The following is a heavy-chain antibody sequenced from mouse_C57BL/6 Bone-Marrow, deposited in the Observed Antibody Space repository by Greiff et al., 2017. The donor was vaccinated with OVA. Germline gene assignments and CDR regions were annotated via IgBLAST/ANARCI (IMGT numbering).Heavy chain of an antibody. CDR2: ISYDGSN. CDR1: GYSITSGYY. D-gene: IGHD1-1*01. Sequence: DVQLQESGPGLVKPSQSLSLTCSVTGYSITSGYYWNWIRQFPGNKLEWMGYISYDGSNNYNPSLKNRISITRDTSKNQFFLKLNSVTTEDTATYYRARALYYGSSYWYFDVWGTGTTVTVSS. J-gene: IGHJ1*03. CDR3: ARALYYGSSYWYFDV. V-gene: IGHV3-6*01.